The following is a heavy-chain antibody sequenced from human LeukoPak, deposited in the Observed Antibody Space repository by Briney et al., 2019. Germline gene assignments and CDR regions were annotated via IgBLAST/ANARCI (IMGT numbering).Heavy chain of an antibody. V-gene: IGHV5-51*01. CDR1: GYSFTSYW. D-gene: IGHD2-21*02. CDR2: IYPGDSDT. Sequence: GESLKISCKGSGYSFTSYWIGWVRQMPGKGLEWMGIIYPGDSDTRYSPSFQGQVTISADKSISTAYLQWGSLKASDTAMYYCARLWGECGGDCSGFDYWGQGTLVTVSS. J-gene: IGHJ4*02. CDR3: ARLWGECGGDCSGFDY.